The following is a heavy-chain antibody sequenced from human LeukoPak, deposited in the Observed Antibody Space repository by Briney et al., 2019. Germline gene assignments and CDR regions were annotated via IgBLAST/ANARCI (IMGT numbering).Heavy chain of an antibody. CDR1: GFTFSSYS. V-gene: IGHV3-21*01. CDR2: ISSSSSYI. D-gene: IGHD2-2*01. Sequence: GGSLRLSCAASGFTFSSYSMNWVRQAPGKGLEWVSSISSSSSYIYYADSVKGRFTISRDNAKNTLYLQKNSLRAEDTAVYYCARDMRLRAFDIWGQGTMVTVSS. CDR3: ARDMRLRAFDI. J-gene: IGHJ3*02.